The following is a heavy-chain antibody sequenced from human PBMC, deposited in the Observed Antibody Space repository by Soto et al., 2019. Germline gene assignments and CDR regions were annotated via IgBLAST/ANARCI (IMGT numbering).Heavy chain of an antibody. CDR3: ARLGQFDF. CDR1: GFIFSDYY. J-gene: IGHJ4*02. Sequence: QVQLVQSGGGLVRPGGSLRLSCEASGFIFSDYYMAWIRQAPGKGLEWVSYISGSGDTIYYADSVKGRFTISRDSAKDSLYLQMNTLRDEDTAIYSCARLGQFDFWGQGTVVTVSS. V-gene: IGHV3-11*01. CDR2: ISGSGDTI.